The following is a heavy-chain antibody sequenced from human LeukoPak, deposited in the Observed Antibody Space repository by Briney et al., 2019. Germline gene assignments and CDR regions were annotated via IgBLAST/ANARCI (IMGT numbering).Heavy chain of an antibody. V-gene: IGHV4-39*07. CDR1: YGSISSSTYY. J-gene: IGHJ6*02. D-gene: IGHD3-22*01. Sequence: PSETLSLICTVSYGSISSSTYYWGWIRQPPGKGLEWLGSVYYSGSTYYNPSLKSRVTISVDTSKNQFSLKLSSVTAADTAVYYCARDPNYYDSTRYGMDVWGQGTTVTVSS. CDR2: VYYSGST. CDR3: ARDPNYYDSTRYGMDV.